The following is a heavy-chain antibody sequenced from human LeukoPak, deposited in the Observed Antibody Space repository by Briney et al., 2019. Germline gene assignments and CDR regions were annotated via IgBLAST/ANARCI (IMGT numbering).Heavy chain of an antibody. CDR2: IWNDGSNK. CDR3: AKDAQRGFDYSNSLDY. Sequence: GGSLRLSCAASGFTFSHYGMHWVRQAPGRGREWLAVIWNDGSNKYYADSVKGRFTISRDNSKNTLYLQMNSLRAEDTAVYYCAKDAQRGFDYSNSLDYWGQGTLVTVSS. V-gene: IGHV3-33*06. CDR1: GFTFSHYG. J-gene: IGHJ4*02. D-gene: IGHD4-11*01.